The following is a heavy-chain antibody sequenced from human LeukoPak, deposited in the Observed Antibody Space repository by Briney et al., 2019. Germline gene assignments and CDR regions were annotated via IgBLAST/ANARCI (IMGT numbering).Heavy chain of an antibody. D-gene: IGHD3-9*01. CDR3: ARDIGDDILTGYPAKAPYYYYGMDV. J-gene: IGHJ6*02. Sequence: ASVKVSCKASGYTFTGYYMHWVRQAPGQGLEWMGWINPNSGGTNYAQKFQGWVTMTRDTSISTAYMELSRLRSDDTAVYYCARDIGDDILTGYPAKAPYYYYGMDVWGQGTTVTVSS. CDR1: GYTFTGYY. CDR2: INPNSGGT. V-gene: IGHV1-2*04.